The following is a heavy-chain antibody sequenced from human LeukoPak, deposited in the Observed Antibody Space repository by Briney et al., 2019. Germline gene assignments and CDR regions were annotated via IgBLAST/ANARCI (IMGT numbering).Heavy chain of an antibody. Sequence: KPSETLSLTCTVSGGSISSSSYYWGWIRQPPGKGLEWIGSIYYSGSTYYNPSLKSRVTISVDTSKNQFSLTLSSVTAADTAVYYCARQNYDFWSGPPALFDPWGQGTLVTVSS. CDR1: GGSISSSSYY. CDR3: ARQNYDFWSGPPALFDP. D-gene: IGHD3-3*01. CDR2: IYYSGST. V-gene: IGHV4-39*01. J-gene: IGHJ5*02.